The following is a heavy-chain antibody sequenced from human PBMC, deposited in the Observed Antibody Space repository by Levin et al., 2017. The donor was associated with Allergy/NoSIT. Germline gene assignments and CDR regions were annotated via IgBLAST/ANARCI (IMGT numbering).Heavy chain of an antibody. CDR3: TTAGRRITMIVENAFDI. CDR1: GFTFSNAW. J-gene: IGHJ3*02. V-gene: IGHV3-15*01. CDR2: IKSKTDGGTT. Sequence: GESLKISCAASGFTFSNAWMSWVRQAPGKGLEWVGRIKSKTDGGTTDYAAPVKGRFTISRDDSKNTLYLQMNSLKTEDTAVYYCTTAGRRITMIVENAFDIWGQGTMVTVSS. D-gene: IGHD3-22*01.